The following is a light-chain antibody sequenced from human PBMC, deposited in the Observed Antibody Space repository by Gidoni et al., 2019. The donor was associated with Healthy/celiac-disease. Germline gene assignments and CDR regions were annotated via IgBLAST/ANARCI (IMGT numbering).Light chain of an antibody. Sequence: QSVLTQPPSVSGAPGQRVTISCTGSSSNIGAGYDVHWYQQLPGTAPKLLIYGNSNRPSGVPERFSGSKSGTSASLAITGLQAEDEADYYCQSYDSSLSVYVVFGGGTKLTVL. CDR1: SSNIGAGYD. CDR2: GNS. J-gene: IGLJ2*01. CDR3: QSYDSSLSVYVV. V-gene: IGLV1-40*01.